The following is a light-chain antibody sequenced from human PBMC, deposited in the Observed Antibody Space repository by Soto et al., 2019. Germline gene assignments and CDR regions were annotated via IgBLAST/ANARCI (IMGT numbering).Light chain of an antibody. J-gene: IGKJ5*01. CDR1: QGISSA. V-gene: IGKV1-13*02. Sequence: AIQLTQSPSSLSASVGDRVTITCRASQGISSALAWYQQKPGKAPKLLIYDASSLESGVPSRFSGSGSGTDFTLTISSLQPENLATYYCQLFNSDPPISFGQGTRLEIK. CDR3: QLFNSDPPIS. CDR2: DAS.